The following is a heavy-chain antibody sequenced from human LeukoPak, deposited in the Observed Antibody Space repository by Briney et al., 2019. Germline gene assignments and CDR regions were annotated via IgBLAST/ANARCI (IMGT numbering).Heavy chain of an antibody. D-gene: IGHD3-3*01. Sequence: GGSLRLSCAASGFTFSSYWMHWVRQAPGKGLVWVSRINSDGSSTSYADSVKGRSTISRDNAKNTLYLQMNSLRAEDTAVYYCAGDDFWSGYITRYWGQGTLVTVSS. CDR2: INSDGSST. CDR3: AGDDFWSGYITRY. V-gene: IGHV3-74*01. J-gene: IGHJ4*02. CDR1: GFTFSSYW.